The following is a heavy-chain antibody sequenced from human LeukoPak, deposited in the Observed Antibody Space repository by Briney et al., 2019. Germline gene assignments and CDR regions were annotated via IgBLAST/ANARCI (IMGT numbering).Heavy chain of an antibody. J-gene: IGHJ4*02. CDR1: GFTVSSNY. CDR3: ARDGDYYDSSGYGLFDY. Sequence: GGSLRLSCEASGFTVSSNYMSWVRQAPGKGLEWVSVIYSGGSTYYADSVKGRFTISRDNSKNTLYLQMNSLRAEDTAVYYCARDGDYYDSSGYGLFDYWGQGTLVTVSS. CDR2: IYSGGST. V-gene: IGHV3-66*02. D-gene: IGHD3-22*01.